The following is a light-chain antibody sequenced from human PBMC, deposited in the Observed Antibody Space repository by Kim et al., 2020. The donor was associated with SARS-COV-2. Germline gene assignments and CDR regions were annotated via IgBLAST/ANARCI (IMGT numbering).Light chain of an antibody. V-gene: IGKV3-20*01. Sequence: LSPGDGAPLSSRASQTITDSYLACYQQNPGQAPRLLIYGASSRATGIPNRFSGSGSGTDFTLTISRLEPEDFAVYYCQHYGDSPYTFGQGTKLEI. CDR3: QHYGDSPYT. J-gene: IGKJ2*01. CDR2: GAS. CDR1: QTITDSY.